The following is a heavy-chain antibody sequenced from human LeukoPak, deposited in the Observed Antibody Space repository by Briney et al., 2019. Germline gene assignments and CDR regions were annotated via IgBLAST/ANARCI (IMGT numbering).Heavy chain of an antibody. V-gene: IGHV4-30-4*08. J-gene: IGHJ4*02. CDR3: ARAWSPQTPWWY. CDR2: IYYSGST. Sequence: SETLSLTCTVSGGSISSGDYYWSWIRHPPGKGLEWIGYIYYSGSTYYNPSLKSRVTISVDTSKNQFSLKLSSVTAADTAVYYCARAWSPQTPWWYWGQGTLVTVSS. D-gene: IGHD2-8*02. CDR1: GGSISSGDYY.